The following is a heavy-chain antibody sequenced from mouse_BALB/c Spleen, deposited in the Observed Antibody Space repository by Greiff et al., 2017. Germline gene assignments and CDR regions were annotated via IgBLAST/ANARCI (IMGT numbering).Heavy chain of an antibody. CDR3: ARGGSLLLRYYFDY. J-gene: IGHJ2*01. CDR1: GFTFSSYA. D-gene: IGHD1-1*01. V-gene: IGHV5-6-5*01. Sequence: EVKLQESGGGLVKPGGSLKLSCAASGFTFSSYAMSWVRQTPEKRLEWVASISSGGSTYYPDSVKGRFTISRDNARNILYLQMSSLRSEDTAMYYCARGGSLLLRYYFDYWGQGTTLTVSS. CDR2: ISSGGST.